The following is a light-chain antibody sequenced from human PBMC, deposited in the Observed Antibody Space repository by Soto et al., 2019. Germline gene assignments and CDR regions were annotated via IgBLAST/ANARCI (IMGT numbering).Light chain of an antibody. J-gene: IGLJ2*01. CDR2: EVS. CDR3: SSYVNYNTFVI. V-gene: IGLV2-14*01. Sequence: QSALTQPASVSGSPGQSITISCTGTSRDIGGYNYVSWHQQHPGKAPKVIITEVSNRPSGVSDRFSGSKSGNTASLTISGLQAEDEADYYCSSYVNYNTFVIFRGGTKLTVL. CDR1: SRDIGGYNY.